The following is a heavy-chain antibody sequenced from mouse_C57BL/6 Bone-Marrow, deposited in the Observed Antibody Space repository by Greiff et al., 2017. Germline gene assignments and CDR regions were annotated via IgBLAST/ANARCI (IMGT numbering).Heavy chain of an antibody. Sequence: VMLVESGAELARPGASVKLSCKASGYTFTSYGISWVKQRTGQGLEWIGEIYPRSGNTYYNEKFKGKATLTSDKSSSKAYMELSSLTSEYSAVYFCARSPWLLRSDYWGQGTTLTVSS. D-gene: IGHD2-3*01. CDR3: ARSPWLLRSDY. J-gene: IGHJ2*01. V-gene: IGHV1-81*01. CDR2: IYPRSGNT. CDR1: GYTFTSYG.